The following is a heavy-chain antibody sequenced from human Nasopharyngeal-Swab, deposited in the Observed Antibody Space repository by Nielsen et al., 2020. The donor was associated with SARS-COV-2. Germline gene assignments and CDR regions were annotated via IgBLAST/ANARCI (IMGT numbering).Heavy chain of an antibody. V-gene: IGHV3-9*01. CDR1: GFKFDDYA. D-gene: IGHD6-13*01. Sequence: SLKISCAASGFKFDDYAMHWVRQGPGQGLEWVSGISWNSGDTGYADSVKGRFTISRDNSKNTLYLQMNSLRAEDTAVYYCAAEATGTDAFDIWGQGTMVTVSS. J-gene: IGHJ3*02. CDR2: ISWNSGDT. CDR3: AAEATGTDAFDI.